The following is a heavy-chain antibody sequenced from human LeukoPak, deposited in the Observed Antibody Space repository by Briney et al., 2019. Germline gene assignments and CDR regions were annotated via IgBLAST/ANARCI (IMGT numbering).Heavy chain of an antibody. CDR1: GYTLTELS. Sequence: ASVKVSCKVSGYTLTELSMHWVRQAPGKGLEWMGGFDPEDGETIYAQKFQGRVTMTEDTSTDTAYMELSSLRSEDTAVYYCATREHCTNGVCWGFFDYWGQGILVTVSS. CDR2: FDPEDGET. CDR3: ATREHCTNGVCWGFFDY. D-gene: IGHD2-8*01. J-gene: IGHJ4*02. V-gene: IGHV1-24*01.